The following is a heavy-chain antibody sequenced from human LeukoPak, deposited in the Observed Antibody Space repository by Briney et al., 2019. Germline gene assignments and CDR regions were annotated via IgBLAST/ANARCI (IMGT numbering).Heavy chain of an antibody. D-gene: IGHD3-3*01. CDR1: GFTFSSYS. CDR2: ISSSSSYI. CDR3: ARVQARITIFGVAPGRLDY. Sequence: PGGSLRLSCAASGFTFSSYSMNWVRQAPGKGLEWVSSISSSSSYIYYADSVKGRFTISRDNAKNSLYLQMNSLRAEDAAVYYCARVQARITIFGVAPGRLDYWGQGTLVTVSS. J-gene: IGHJ4*02. V-gene: IGHV3-21*01.